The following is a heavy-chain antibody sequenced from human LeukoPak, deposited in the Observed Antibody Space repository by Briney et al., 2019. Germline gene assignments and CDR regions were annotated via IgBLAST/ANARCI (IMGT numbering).Heavy chain of an antibody. CDR3: ATLGYYDSSGYSDYYYYYMDV. CDR2: IYYSGST. D-gene: IGHD3-22*01. CDR1: GGSISSSSYY. Sequence: SETLSLTCTVSGGSISSSSYYWGWIRQPPGKGLEWIGSIYYSGSTYYNPSLKSRVTISVDTSKNQFSLKLSSVTAADTAVYYCATLGYYDSSGYSDYYYYYMDVWGKGTTVTASS. J-gene: IGHJ6*03. V-gene: IGHV4-39*07.